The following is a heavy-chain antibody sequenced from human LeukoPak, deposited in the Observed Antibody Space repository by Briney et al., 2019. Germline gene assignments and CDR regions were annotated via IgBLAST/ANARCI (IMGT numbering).Heavy chain of an antibody. CDR2: ISGSGGST. V-gene: IGHV3-23*01. J-gene: IGHJ4*02. CDR3: AKGGIAVAGRY. D-gene: IGHD6-19*01. Sequence: GGSLRLSCAASGFTFSSYAMSWVRQAPGKGLEWVSAISGSGGSTYYADSVKGRFTISRDNSKDTLYLQMNSLRVEDTAVYYCAKGGIAVAGRYWGQGTLVTVSS. CDR1: GFTFSSYA.